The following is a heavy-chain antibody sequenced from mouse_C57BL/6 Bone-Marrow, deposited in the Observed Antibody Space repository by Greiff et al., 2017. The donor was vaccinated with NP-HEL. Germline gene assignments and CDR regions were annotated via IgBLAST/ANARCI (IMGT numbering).Heavy chain of an antibody. D-gene: IGHD1-1*01. J-gene: IGHJ4*01. Sequence: DVHLVESGGGLVKPGGSLKLSCAASGFTFSDYGMHWVRQAPEKGLEWVAYISSGSSTIYYADTVKGRFTISRDNAKNTLFLQMTSLRSEDTAMYYCASYYYGSFYGMDYWGQGTSVTVSS. CDR1: GFTFSDYG. CDR3: ASYYYGSFYGMDY. V-gene: IGHV5-17*01. CDR2: ISSGSSTI.